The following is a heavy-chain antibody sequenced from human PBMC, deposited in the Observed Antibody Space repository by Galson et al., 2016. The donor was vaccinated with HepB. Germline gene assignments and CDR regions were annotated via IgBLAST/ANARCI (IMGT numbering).Heavy chain of an antibody. CDR1: GASISSNSYN. V-gene: IGHV4-39*01. CDR2: IHYSGST. CDR3: ARHDTEGGRSWYGRRKTTGVYLDH. D-gene: IGHD6-13*01. Sequence: SDTLSLTCTVSGASISSNSYNWGWIRQPPGEGLEWIGSIHYSGSTSYKPSLRSRVTISVDSSKNQFSLRLSSVTAADTAVYYCARHDTEGGRSWYGRRKTTGVYLDHWGQGTRVTVSS. J-gene: IGHJ4*02.